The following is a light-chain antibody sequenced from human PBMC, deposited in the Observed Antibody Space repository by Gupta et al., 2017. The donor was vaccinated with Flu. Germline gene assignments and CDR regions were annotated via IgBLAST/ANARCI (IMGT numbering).Light chain of an antibody. V-gene: IGKV1-39*01. CDR3: QQSDSSPPT. Sequence: PSSLSASVGDRVTVTFRASQNINSYLNWYQQKAGKAPRLLINAASSLQSGVPSRFSGSGSGRDFTLTINRLQPEDFATYYCQQSDSSPPTFGQGTKVEVK. J-gene: IGKJ1*01. CDR2: AAS. CDR1: QNINSY.